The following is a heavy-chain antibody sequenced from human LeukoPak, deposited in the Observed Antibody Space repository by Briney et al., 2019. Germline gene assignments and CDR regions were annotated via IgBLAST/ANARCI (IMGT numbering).Heavy chain of an antibody. CDR3: ASFLGGDRYYFDY. Sequence: SETLSLTCTVSGGSISSGDYYWSWIRQPPGKGLEWIGYIYYSGSTNYNPSLKSRVTISVDTSKNQLSLKLSSVTAADTAVYYCASFLGGDRYYFDYWGQGTLVTVSS. D-gene: IGHD4-17*01. CDR2: IYYSGST. CDR1: GGSISSGDYY. J-gene: IGHJ4*02. V-gene: IGHV4-61*08.